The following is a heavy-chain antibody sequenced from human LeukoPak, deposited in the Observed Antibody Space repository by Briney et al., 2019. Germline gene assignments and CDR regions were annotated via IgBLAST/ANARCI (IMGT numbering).Heavy chain of an antibody. D-gene: IGHD6-19*01. CDR1: GFTFRSYV. V-gene: IGHV3-30*02. Sequence: GGSLRLSCAASGFTFRSYVMHWVRQAPGKGLEWVAYIRVDGTTKYYTDSVKGRFTISRDTSHNTLYLEMNSLRPKDTAVYYCAKGQWLSHFDYWGQGTLVTVSS. CDR2: IRVDGTTK. CDR3: AKGQWLSHFDY. J-gene: IGHJ4*02.